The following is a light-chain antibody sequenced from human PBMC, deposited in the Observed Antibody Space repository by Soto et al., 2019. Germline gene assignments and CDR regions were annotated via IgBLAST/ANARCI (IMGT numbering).Light chain of an antibody. Sequence: QSVLTQPPSTSGTPGQRVTIPCSGSGSNIGRNSVTWYQRLPGAAPKLLVYRNNHRPSGVPERFSGSKSGTSASLAISDLQSEDEADYYCATWDDSLSGVEFGGGTKVTVL. CDR1: GSNIGRNS. J-gene: IGLJ3*02. CDR3: ATWDDSLSGVE. CDR2: RNN. V-gene: IGLV1-44*01.